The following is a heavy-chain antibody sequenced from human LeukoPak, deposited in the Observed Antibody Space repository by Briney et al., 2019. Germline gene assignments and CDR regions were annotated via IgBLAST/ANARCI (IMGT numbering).Heavy chain of an antibody. CDR2: ISYDGSNK. CDR3: AKDRATSNYYYYGMDV. Sequence: PGGSLGLSCAASGFTFSSYGMHWVRQAPGKGLEWVAVISYDGSNKYYADSVKGRFTISRDNSKTTLYLQMNSLRAEDTAVYYCAKDRATSNYYYYGMDVWGKGTTVTVSS. J-gene: IGHJ6*04. D-gene: IGHD1-26*01. CDR1: GFTFSSYG. V-gene: IGHV3-30*18.